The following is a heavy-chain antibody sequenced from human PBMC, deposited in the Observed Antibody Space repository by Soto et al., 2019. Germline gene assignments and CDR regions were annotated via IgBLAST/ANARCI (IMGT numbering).Heavy chain of an antibody. CDR3: AREKTPMSPHYFCYGMAV. J-gene: IGHJ6*02. V-gene: IGHV4-59*01. Sequence: PSETLSLTCTVSGGSLRGYSWSWIRQSPGKGLEWIGYVYSGGGTNYSPSFMGRVTISVDTTDNQFSLKLNSVTAADTAVYYCAREKTPMSPHYFCYGMAVWGQGTTVTVSS. CDR2: VYSGGGT. D-gene: IGHD3-3*01. CDR1: GGSLRGYS.